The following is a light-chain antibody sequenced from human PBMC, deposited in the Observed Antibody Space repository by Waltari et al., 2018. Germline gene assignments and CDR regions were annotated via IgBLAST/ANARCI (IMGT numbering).Light chain of an antibody. J-gene: IGKJ3*01. V-gene: IGKV1-17*01. CDR3: QQDDTTPFT. CDR1: QGINKE. CDR2: AAS. Sequence: DIQMTQSPSSLSASVGDRVTVTCRASQGINKELSWYQQKPGKAPTLLIYAASSLQTGVPARVSGSGSGTECTLIISSLQPEEVATYYCQQDDTTPFTFGPGTKLDIK.